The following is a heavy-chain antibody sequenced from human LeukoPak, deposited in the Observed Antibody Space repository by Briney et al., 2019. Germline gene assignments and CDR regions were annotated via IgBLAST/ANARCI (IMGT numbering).Heavy chain of an antibody. D-gene: IGHD4-11*01. J-gene: IGHJ4*02. CDR3: AKVIYSNYGYFDY. V-gene: IGHV3-23*01. CDR2: ISGSGTTT. Sequence: GSLRLSCAASGFTFGSYALTWVRQAPGKGLEWVSGISGSGTTTYYEDSVKGRFTISRDNSKNTVYLQMNSLRAEDTAVYYCAKVIYSNYGYFDYWGQGTLVTASS. CDR1: GFTFGSYA.